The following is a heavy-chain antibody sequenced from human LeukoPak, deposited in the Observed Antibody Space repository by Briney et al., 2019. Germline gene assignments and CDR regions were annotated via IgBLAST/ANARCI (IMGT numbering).Heavy chain of an antibody. CDR1: GFTFSSYE. V-gene: IGHV3-48*03. Sequence: GGSLRLSCAASGFTFSSYEMNWVRQAPGKGLEWVSYISSSGSTIYYADSVKGRFTISRDNAKNSLYLQMNSLRAEDTAVYYCARSIGSGSRHIDYWGQGTLVTVSS. CDR2: ISSSGSTI. CDR3: ARSIGSGSRHIDY. J-gene: IGHJ4*02. D-gene: IGHD3-10*01.